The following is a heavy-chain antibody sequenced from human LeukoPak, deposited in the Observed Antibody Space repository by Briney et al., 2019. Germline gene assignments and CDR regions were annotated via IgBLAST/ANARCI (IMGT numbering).Heavy chain of an antibody. CDR3: ARGGLAALYNWFDP. V-gene: IGHV4-39*07. CDR2: IYYSGST. D-gene: IGHD6-6*01. Sequence: SETLSLTCTVSGGSISSSSYYWGWIRQPPGKGLEWIGSIYYSGSTYYNPSLKSRVTISVDTSKNQFSLKLSSVTAADTAVYYCARGGLAALYNWFDPWGQGTLVTVSS. J-gene: IGHJ5*02. CDR1: GGSISSSSYY.